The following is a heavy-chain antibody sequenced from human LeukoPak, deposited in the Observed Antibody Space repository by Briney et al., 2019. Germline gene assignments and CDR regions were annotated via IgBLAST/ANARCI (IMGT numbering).Heavy chain of an antibody. V-gene: IGHV3-23*01. CDR2: ISGSGGST. J-gene: IGHJ5*02. CDR3: ARDGSGYGGKKLGFDP. Sequence: SGGSLRLSCAASGFTFSSYAMSWVRQAPGKGLESVSAISGSGGSTYYADSVKGRFTISRDNSKNTLYLQMNSLRAEDTAVYYCARDGSGYGGKKLGFDPWAREPWSPSPQ. CDR1: GFTFSSYA. D-gene: IGHD4-23*01.